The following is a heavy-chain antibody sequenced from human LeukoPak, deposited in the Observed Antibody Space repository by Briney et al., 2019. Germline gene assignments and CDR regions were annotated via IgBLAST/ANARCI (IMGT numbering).Heavy chain of an antibody. J-gene: IGHJ6*04. V-gene: IGHV3-23*01. CDR3: TTISRLRLGAMDV. CDR1: GFTFSSYG. D-gene: IGHD3-16*01. Sequence: GGTLRLSCAASGFTFSSYGMSWVRQAPGKGLEWVSAISGSGGSTYYADSVKGRFTISRDNFKNTLYLQMSNLRAEDTAVYYCTTISRLRLGAMDVWGKGTTVTVSS. CDR2: ISGSGGST.